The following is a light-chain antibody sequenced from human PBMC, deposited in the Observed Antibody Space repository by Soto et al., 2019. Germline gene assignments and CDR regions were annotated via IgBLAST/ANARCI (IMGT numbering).Light chain of an antibody. J-gene: IGKJ4*01. CDR3: QQRNNLPSIT. Sequence: EIVLTQSPATLSLSPGERATLSCRASQSVSSYLAWYQQKPGQAPRLLIYDASNRATGIPARFSGSGSGTDFALTINSLEPEGFAVYYWQQRNNLPSITFRGGTKVEIK. CDR2: DAS. V-gene: IGKV3-11*01. CDR1: QSVSSY.